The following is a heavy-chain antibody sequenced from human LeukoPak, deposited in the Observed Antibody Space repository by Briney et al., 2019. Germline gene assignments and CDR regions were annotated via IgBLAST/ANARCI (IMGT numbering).Heavy chain of an antibody. V-gene: IGHV4-39*01. Sequence: SETLSLTCTVSGASISNSAYYWLWIRQPPGEGLECIGTVHYSGSTFYYPSLKSRVNISVDTSKNQFSLQLSSVTAADTAVYYCARLFFVIDTWGQGTLVTVSS. CDR3: ARLFFVIDT. D-gene: IGHD3-3*01. CDR2: VHYSGST. J-gene: IGHJ5*02. CDR1: GASISNSAYY.